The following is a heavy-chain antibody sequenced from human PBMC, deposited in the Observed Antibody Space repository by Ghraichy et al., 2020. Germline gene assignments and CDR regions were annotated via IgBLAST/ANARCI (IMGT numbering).Heavy chain of an antibody. CDR1: RFTFSTYS. Sequence: GGSLRLSCVASRFTFSTYSMGWVHQTPGRGLEWVSSITSDGGSTYYADSVKGRFTVSRDNSKNTLFLQINSLRVEDTAIYYCVKEWFSDWGQGTLVTVSS. V-gene: IGHV3-23*01. J-gene: IGHJ4*02. CDR3: VKEWFSD. D-gene: IGHD3-10*01. CDR2: ITSDGGST.